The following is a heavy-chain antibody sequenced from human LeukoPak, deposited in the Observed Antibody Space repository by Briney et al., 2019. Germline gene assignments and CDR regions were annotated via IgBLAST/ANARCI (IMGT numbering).Heavy chain of an antibody. D-gene: IGHD2-2*03. CDR3: ARPPSRGYSSSFEY. V-gene: IGHV5-51*01. CDR1: GYSFPTYW. J-gene: IGHJ4*02. Sequence: GGSLKISFKGSGYSFPTYWSAWVRRRPGKGLEWMGIIYPDESNIRYSPSFQGQVTISADKSISTAYLQWSSLKASDTAMYYCARPPSRGYSSSFEYWGQGTLVTVSS. CDR2: IYPDESNI.